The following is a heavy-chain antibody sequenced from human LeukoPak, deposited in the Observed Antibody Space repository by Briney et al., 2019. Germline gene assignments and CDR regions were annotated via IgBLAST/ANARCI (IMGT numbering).Heavy chain of an antibody. CDR1: GYTFTGYY. J-gene: IGHJ4*02. CDR2: INPNSGGT. D-gene: IGHD1-7*01. V-gene: IGHV1-2*02. CDR3: ARDAVPYNWNYVFQDY. Sequence: ASVKVSCKASGYTFTGYYMHWVRQAPGQGLEWMGWINPNSGGTNYAQKFQGRVTMIRDTSISTAYMELSRLRSDDTAVYYCARDAVPYNWNYVFQDYWGQGTLVTVSS.